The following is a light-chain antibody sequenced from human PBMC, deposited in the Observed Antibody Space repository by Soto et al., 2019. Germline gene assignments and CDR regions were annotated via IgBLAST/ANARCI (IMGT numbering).Light chain of an antibody. V-gene: IGLV1-47*02. Sequence: QSVLTQPPSASATPGQRVSISCSGSRSNIGSNYVYWYQQLPGAAPRLLMYSNNQRPSGVPGRFSVSKSGTSASLAISGLRSEDEADYYCAAWDDNLSGWVSGGGTKLTVL. CDR2: SNN. J-gene: IGLJ3*02. CDR1: RSNIGSNY. CDR3: AAWDDNLSGWV.